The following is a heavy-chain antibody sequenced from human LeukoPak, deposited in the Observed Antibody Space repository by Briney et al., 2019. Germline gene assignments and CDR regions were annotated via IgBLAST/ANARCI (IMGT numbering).Heavy chain of an antibody. Sequence: PGGSLRLSCAASGFTFSSYSMNWVRQAPGKGLEWVSYISSSSSTIYYADSVKGRFTICRDNAKNSLYLQMESLRDEDTAVYYCARDSLRGYYDTSGYRFDYWGQGTLVTVSS. V-gene: IGHV3-48*02. D-gene: IGHD3-22*01. J-gene: IGHJ4*02. CDR2: ISSSSSTI. CDR1: GFTFSSYS. CDR3: ARDSLRGYYDTSGYRFDY.